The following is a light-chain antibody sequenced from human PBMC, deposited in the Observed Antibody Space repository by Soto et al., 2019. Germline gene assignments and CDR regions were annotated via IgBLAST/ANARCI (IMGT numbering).Light chain of an antibody. CDR2: GAS. CDR3: QQYNSFSYT. Sequence: DIQMTQSPSTLSACVGDRVTITCRASESISTWLAWYQQKPGKSPKLLIYGASNLERGVPSRFSGSGSGTEFTLTISSLQPDDFSTYYCQQYNSFSYTFGPGTKVDIK. V-gene: IGKV1-5*01. J-gene: IGKJ2*01. CDR1: ESISTW.